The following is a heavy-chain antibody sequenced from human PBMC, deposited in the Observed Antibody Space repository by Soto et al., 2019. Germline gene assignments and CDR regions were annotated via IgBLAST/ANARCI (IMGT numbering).Heavy chain of an antibody. CDR1: GGTFDEHS. D-gene: IGHD5-12*01. V-gene: IGHV3-9*01. CDR2: INYNGGRV. CDR3: SKGRPRYSGLDTDFDA. Sequence: LRLSCAVSGGTFDEHSMHCFRQAPRKGLEWVSGINYNGGRVAYVGSVRGRFTVARDNAYNSLFLQMNSLRPEDTGLYFCSKGRPRYSGLDTDFDAWGQGTPVTVSS. J-gene: IGHJ4*02.